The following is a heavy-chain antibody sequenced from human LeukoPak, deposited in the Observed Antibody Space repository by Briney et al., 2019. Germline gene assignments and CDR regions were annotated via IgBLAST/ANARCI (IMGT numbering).Heavy chain of an antibody. CDR3: ASGWYAQPIGY. CDR1: GGSISSSTYY. Sequence: SETLSLTCTVSGGSISSSTYYWGWIRQPPGKGLEWIGSIYYSGSTYYNPSFKSRVTISVDTSKNQFSLKLSSVTAADTAVYYCASGWYAQPIGYWGQGTLVTVSS. J-gene: IGHJ4*02. CDR2: IYYSGST. D-gene: IGHD6-19*01. V-gene: IGHV4-39*01.